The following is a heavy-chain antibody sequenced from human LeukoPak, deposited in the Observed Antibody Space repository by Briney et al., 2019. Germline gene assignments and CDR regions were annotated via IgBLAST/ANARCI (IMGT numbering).Heavy chain of an antibody. J-gene: IGHJ5*02. CDR1: GYTFTGYY. CDR2: INPNSGGT. D-gene: IGHD1-7*01. CDR3: ARELETGTTLSYWFDP. Sequence: GASVKVSCKASGYTFTGYYMHWVRQAPGQGLEWMGWINPNSGGTNYAQKLQGRVTMTTDTSTSTAYMELRSLRSDDTAVYYCARELETGTTLSYWFDPWGQGTLVTVSS. V-gene: IGHV1-2*02.